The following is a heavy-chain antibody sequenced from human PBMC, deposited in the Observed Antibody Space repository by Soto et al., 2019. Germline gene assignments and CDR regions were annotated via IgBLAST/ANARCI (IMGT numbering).Heavy chain of an antibody. D-gene: IGHD3-3*01. CDR2: IIPIFGTA. CDR3: ARAGITIFGVATSDYYYGMDV. Sequence: SVKVSCKASGGTFSSYAISWVRQAPGQGLDWMGGIIPIFGTANYAQKFQGRVTITADESTSTAYMELSSLRSEDTAVYYCARAGITIFGVATSDYYYGMDVWGQGTAVTVSS. CDR1: GGTFSSYA. J-gene: IGHJ6*02. V-gene: IGHV1-69*13.